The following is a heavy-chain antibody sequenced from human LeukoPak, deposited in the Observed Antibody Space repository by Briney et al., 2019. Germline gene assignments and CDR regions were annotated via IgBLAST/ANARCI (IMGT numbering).Heavy chain of an antibody. CDR1: GYSFNMYW. Sequence: GESLKISCKGSGYSFNMYWIGWVRQMPGKGLEWMGIIYPDDSHTRYSPSFQGQVTISADKSISTAYLQWSSLKASDTAMYYCARFKAVAGNYYMDVWGKGTTVTVSS. CDR3: ARFKAVAGNYYMDV. V-gene: IGHV5-51*01. CDR2: IYPDDSHT. D-gene: IGHD6-19*01. J-gene: IGHJ6*03.